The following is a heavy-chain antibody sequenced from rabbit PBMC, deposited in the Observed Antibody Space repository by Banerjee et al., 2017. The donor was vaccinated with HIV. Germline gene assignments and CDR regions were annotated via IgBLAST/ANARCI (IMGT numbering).Heavy chain of an antibody. D-gene: IGHD7-1*01. CDR2: IYTGSGDT. Sequence: QSLEESGGGLVQPEGALTLTCTASGFDFSSNAMCWVRQAPGKGLEWIGCIYTGSGDTYYASWAKGRFTISKTSSTTVTLQMTSLTAADTATYFCARDRDTGTVYYFDLWGQGTLVTVS. J-gene: IGHJ4*01. V-gene: IGHV1S40*01. CDR3: ARDRDTGTVYYFDL. CDR1: GFDFSSNA.